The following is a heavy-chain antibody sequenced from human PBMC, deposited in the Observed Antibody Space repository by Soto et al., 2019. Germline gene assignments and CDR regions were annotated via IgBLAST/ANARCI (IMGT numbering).Heavy chain of an antibody. D-gene: IGHD2-21*02. V-gene: IGHV1-18*01. J-gene: IGHJ3*02. CDR2: ISAYNGNT. Sequence: ASVKVSCKASGYTFTSYGISWVRQAPGQGLEWMGWISAYNGNTNYAQKLQGRITMTTDTSTSSAYMELRSLRADDTAVYYCAGGKTAHDAFDIWGQGTMVTVSS. CDR3: AGGKTAHDAFDI. CDR1: GYTFTSYG.